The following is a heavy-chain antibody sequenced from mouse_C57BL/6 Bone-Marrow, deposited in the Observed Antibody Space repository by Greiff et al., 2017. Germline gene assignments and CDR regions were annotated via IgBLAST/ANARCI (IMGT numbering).Heavy chain of an antibody. CDR3: AREDYSNLFDY. CDR2: IYPRDGST. Sequence: QVQLKQSGPELVKPGASVKLSCKASGYTFTSYDINWVKQRPGQGLAWIGWIYPRDGSTKYNEKFKGTATLTVDTSSSTAYMELHSLTSEDSAVYFCAREDYSNLFDYWGQGTTLTVSS. D-gene: IGHD2-5*01. V-gene: IGHV1-85*01. CDR1: GYTFTSYD. J-gene: IGHJ2*01.